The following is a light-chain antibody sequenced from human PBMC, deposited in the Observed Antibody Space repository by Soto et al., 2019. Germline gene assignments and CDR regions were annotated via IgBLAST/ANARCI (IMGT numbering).Light chain of an antibody. V-gene: IGKV3-11*01. CDR1: QNISNY. CDR2: DVS. J-gene: IGKJ1*01. Sequence: MVLTQSPSTLSLSPGKRAALSCRASQNISNYLIWYQQKPGQAPRLLIYDVSNRATGIPARFSGSGSGTDFTLTISSLEPEDFAVYYCQQRSNWPRTFAQGTKVAIK. CDR3: QQRSNWPRT.